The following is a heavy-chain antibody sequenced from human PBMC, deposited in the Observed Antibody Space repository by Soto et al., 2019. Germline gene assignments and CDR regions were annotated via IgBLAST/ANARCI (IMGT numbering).Heavy chain of an antibody. Sequence: QVQLQESGPGLVKASQTLSLTCNVSGGSISSGGYYWTWIRQHPGKGLEWIGNIHHSGSTFYNPSLKSRVSISVDTSKNQFSLTLSSVTAAGTAVYFCVRGVLSWGQGTLVTVSS. D-gene: IGHD3-10*01. CDR1: GGSISSGGYY. CDR3: VRGVLS. J-gene: IGHJ1*01. V-gene: IGHV4-31*03. CDR2: IHHSGST.